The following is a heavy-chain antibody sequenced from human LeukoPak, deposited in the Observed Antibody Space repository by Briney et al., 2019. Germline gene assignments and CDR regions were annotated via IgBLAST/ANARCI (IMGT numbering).Heavy chain of an antibody. CDR3: ARDRSGYSGYECQAY. J-gene: IGHJ4*02. D-gene: IGHD5-12*01. CDR1: GFTFSSYS. V-gene: IGHV3-21*01. Sequence: GGSLRLSCAGSGFTFSSYSMNWVRQAPGKGLEWVSSISSGGTYIYYADSVKGRFTISRENTKNSLSLQMNSLRAEDTAVYYCARDRSGYSGYECQAYWGQGTLVTVSS. CDR2: ISSGGTYI.